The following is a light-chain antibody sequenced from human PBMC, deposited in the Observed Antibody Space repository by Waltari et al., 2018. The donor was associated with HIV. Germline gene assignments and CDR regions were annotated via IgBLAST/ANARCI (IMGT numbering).Light chain of an antibody. J-gene: IGLJ3*02. CDR1: NNNVGNQQ. CDR2: RNN. Sequence: QPGLTQPPSVSKGLGQTATLTCTGTNNNVGNQQPASLQQPQGRPPKLISSRNNNRPSGISDRLSTSRSGNTASLTFTGLQPEDEADYYCSAWDISLSAWVFGGGTKLTVL. CDR3: SAWDISLSAWV. V-gene: IGLV10-54*01.